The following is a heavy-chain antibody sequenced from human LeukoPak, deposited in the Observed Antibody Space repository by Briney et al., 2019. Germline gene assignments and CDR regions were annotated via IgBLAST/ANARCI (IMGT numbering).Heavy chain of an antibody. CDR1: GYTFTNYA. V-gene: IGHV1-3*01. J-gene: IGHJ6*02. CDR2: INPGNGDT. D-gene: IGHD2-15*01. CDR3: ARERWHCRVNCHSVYYYALDV. Sequence: GASVKVSCKGSGYTFTNYAVHWVRQAPGQSLEWLGWINPGNGDTKYSQNFQGRVTVTSDTSAATAYVELNSLTSEDTAVYYCARERWHCRVNCHSVYYYALDVWGQGTTVTVSS.